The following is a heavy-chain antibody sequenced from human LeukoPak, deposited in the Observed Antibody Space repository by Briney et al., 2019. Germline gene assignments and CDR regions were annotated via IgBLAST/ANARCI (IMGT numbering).Heavy chain of an antibody. J-gene: IGHJ5*02. Sequence: GGSLRLSCAASGFAFSTYAMSWVRQAPGKGLELVSTISGSGGGTDYPDSVKGRFTISRDNSKNTLFLQMNSMRAEDTAVYYRAKEICLDPACISSRLDTWGQGTLVTVSS. CDR3: AKEICLDPACISSRLDT. CDR2: ISGSGGGT. CDR1: GFAFSTYA. D-gene: IGHD1-14*01. V-gene: IGHV3-23*01.